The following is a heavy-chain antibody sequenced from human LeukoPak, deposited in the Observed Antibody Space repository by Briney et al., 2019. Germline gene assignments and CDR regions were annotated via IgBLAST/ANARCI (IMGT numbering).Heavy chain of an antibody. J-gene: IGHJ4*02. CDR3: AKVKEDRYYNSRGFYLDY. Sequence: PGKPLRLSCAASGFTFSSYGMHWVRQAPGKGLEWVAAISYDGSDKYYTDSVEGRFTISRVNSENTLYLQMNSLRAEDTAIYYCAKVKEDRYYNSRGFYLDYWGQGTLVTVSS. V-gene: IGHV3-30*18. CDR2: ISYDGSDK. CDR1: GFTFSSYG. D-gene: IGHD3-22*01.